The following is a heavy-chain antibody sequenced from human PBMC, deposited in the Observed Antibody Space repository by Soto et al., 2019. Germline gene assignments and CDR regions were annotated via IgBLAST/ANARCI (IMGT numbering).Heavy chain of an antibody. J-gene: IGHJ5*02. Sequence: LSCAASGFTFRSFTMNWVRQAPGKGLEWVSTISSNSAYIYYTDALRGRFTISRDNAKDSLHLQMNSLRAEDTAVYYCTRDASRDSSARGWFDPWGPGTLVTVSS. CDR2: ISSNSAYI. CDR3: TRDASRDSSARGWFDP. CDR1: GFTFRSFT. D-gene: IGHD6-13*01. V-gene: IGHV3-21*01.